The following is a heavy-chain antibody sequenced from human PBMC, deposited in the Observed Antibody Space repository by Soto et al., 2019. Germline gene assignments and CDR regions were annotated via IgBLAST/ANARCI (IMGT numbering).Heavy chain of an antibody. V-gene: IGHV3-23*01. CDR1: GVTFSSYA. CDR2: ISGSGDST. D-gene: IGHD2-21*02. CDR3: AKDGSDSTSFDY. Sequence: SLRLSCAASGVTFSSYAMSWVRQAPGEGLEWVSAISGSGDSTYYADSVKGRFTISRDNSKYTLYLQMNSLRAEDTAVYYCAKDGSDSTSFDYWGQGTLVTVSS. J-gene: IGHJ4*02.